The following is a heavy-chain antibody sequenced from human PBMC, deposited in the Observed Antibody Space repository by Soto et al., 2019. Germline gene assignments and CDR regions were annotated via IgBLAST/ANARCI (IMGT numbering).Heavy chain of an antibody. D-gene: IGHD5-12*01. CDR2: IIPIFGTA. Sequence: QVQLVQSGAEVKKPGSSVKVSCKASGGTFSSYAISWVRQAPGQGLEWMGGIIPIFGTANYAQKFQGRVTSTADESTSTDYMELISLRSEDTAVYYCARRGYDEDYYYGMDVWGQGTTVTVSS. CDR3: ARRGYDEDYYYGMDV. J-gene: IGHJ6*02. CDR1: GGTFSSYA. V-gene: IGHV1-69*01.